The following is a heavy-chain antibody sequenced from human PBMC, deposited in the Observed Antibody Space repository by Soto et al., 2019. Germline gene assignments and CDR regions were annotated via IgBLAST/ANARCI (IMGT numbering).Heavy chain of an antibody. J-gene: IGHJ6*02. CDR1: GYTFTSYD. CDR3: AREKLGLSLTYYYYYGMDV. V-gene: IGHV1-8*01. Sequence: SVKVSCKASGYTFTSYDINWVRQATGQGLEWMGWMNPNSGNTGYAQKFQGRVTMTRNTSISTAYMELSSLRSEDTAVYYCAREKLGLSLTYYYYYGMDVWGQGTTVTVSS. D-gene: IGHD6-13*01. CDR2: MNPNSGNT.